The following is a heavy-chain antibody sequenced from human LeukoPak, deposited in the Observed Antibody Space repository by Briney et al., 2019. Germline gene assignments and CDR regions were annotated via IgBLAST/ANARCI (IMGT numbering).Heavy chain of an antibody. CDR2: ISGSGATT. CDR3: AKPVSGTTFY. J-gene: IGHJ4*02. D-gene: IGHD1-1*01. Sequence: GGSLRLSCAASGFTFSSYVMSWVRQAPGKGLEWVSAISGSGATTYYADSVKGRFTISRDNSKNTLYLHMNSLRAEDTAVYYCAKPVSGTTFYWGQGTLVTVSS. CDR1: GFTFSSYV. V-gene: IGHV3-23*01.